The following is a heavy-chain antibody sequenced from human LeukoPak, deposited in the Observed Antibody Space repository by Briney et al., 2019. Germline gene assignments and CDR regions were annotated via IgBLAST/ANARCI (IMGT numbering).Heavy chain of an antibody. CDR1: GGTFSSYA. Sequence: SVKVSCKASGGTFSSYAISWVRPAPGQGLEWMGRIIPNLGIANYAQKFQGRVTITADKSTSTAYMELSSLRSEDTAVYYCARDMYSGSYTDAFDIWGQGTMVTVSS. CDR3: ARDMYSGSYTDAFDI. CDR2: IIPNLGIA. D-gene: IGHD1-26*01. V-gene: IGHV1-69*04. J-gene: IGHJ3*02.